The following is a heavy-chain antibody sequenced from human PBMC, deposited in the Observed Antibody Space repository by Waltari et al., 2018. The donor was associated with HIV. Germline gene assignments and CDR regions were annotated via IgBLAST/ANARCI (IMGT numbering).Heavy chain of an antibody. J-gene: IGHJ6*02. CDR1: GYTFTSYG. V-gene: IGHV1-18*01. CDR2: ISAYNGNT. CDR3: AREPRWLPHPHGMDV. D-gene: IGHD6-19*01. Sequence: QVQLVQSGAEVKKPGASVKVSCKASGYTFTSYGISWVRQAPGQGLEWMGWISAYNGNTNSAQKLQGRVTMTTDSSTSTSYMELRSLRSDDTAVYYCAREPRWLPHPHGMDVWGQGTTVTVSS.